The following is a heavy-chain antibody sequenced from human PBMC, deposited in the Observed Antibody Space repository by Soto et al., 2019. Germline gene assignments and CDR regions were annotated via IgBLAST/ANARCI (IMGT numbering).Heavy chain of an antibody. CDR3: ASDPMAVAADFAY. V-gene: IGHV6-1*01. Sequence: PSPAQPRTGASCGGNVSRNRGTWNWNKQSPSRGLEWLGRTYYRSKWYDEYAVSVRSRITINPDTSKNQFSLHLNSVTPEDTAVYFCASDPMAVAADFAYWGQGTPVTVS. CDR1: GGNVSRNRGT. D-gene: IGHD6-19*01. J-gene: IGHJ4*02. CDR2: TYYRSKWYD.